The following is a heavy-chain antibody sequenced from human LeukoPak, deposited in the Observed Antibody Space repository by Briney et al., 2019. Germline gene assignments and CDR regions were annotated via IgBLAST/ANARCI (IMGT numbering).Heavy chain of an antibody. CDR1: GGSLSTHH. J-gene: IGHJ6*02. V-gene: IGHV4-59*11. CDR3: ARTGENPPAATLYGMDV. D-gene: IGHD2-15*01. Sequence: SETLSLTCVVSGGSLSTHHWSWIRQSPGRGLEWIGYISDSGSTNYNPSLKSRVTISVDTSKNQFSLMLSSVTAADTAVYYCARTGENPPAATLYGMDVWGQGTTVTVSS. CDR2: ISDSGST.